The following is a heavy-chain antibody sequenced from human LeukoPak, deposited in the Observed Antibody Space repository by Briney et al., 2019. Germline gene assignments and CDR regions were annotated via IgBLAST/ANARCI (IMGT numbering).Heavy chain of an antibody. V-gene: IGHV4-39*07. CDR2: IDHSGST. D-gene: IGHD3-16*01. CDR1: GGSLSSPSYY. Sequence: PSETLSLTCNVSGGSLSSPSYYWSWIRQPPRKGLEWIGEIDHSGSTNYNPSLKSRVTISVDTSKNQFSLKLSSVTAADTAVYYCARRPLLSYGYYMDVWGKGTTVTVSS. CDR3: ARRPLLSYGYYMDV. J-gene: IGHJ6*03.